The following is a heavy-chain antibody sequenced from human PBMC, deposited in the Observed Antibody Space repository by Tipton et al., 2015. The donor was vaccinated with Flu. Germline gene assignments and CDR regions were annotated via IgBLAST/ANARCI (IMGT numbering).Heavy chain of an antibody. J-gene: IGHJ5*02. D-gene: IGHD6-19*01. V-gene: IGHV4-4*01. Sequence: VQLVQSGGGLVQPGGSLRLSCAASGFLFSSYEMNWVRQAPGKGLEWIGEISHSGSTNYNPSLKSRLSISVDKSKNHFSVRLSSVTVADTAVYFCARAPYTSGWFWFDPWGQGALVTVSS. CDR2: ISHSGST. CDR1: GFLFSSYE. CDR3: ARAPYTSGWFWFDP.